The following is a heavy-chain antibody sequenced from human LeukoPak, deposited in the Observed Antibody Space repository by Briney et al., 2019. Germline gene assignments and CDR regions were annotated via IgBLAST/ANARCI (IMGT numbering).Heavy chain of an antibody. D-gene: IGHD4-17*01. CDR2: ISVGGSTT. J-gene: IGHJ4*02. CDR1: GFTFSTYA. V-gene: IGHV3-23*01. CDR3: ARAMTSVSFFDC. Sequence: GGSLRLSCASTGFTFSTYAMSWVRQAPGKGLEWVSAISVGGSTTYYADSVKGRFTISRDNSKNTLYLQMNSPRGEDTAVYYCARAMTSVSFFDCWGQGTLVTVSS.